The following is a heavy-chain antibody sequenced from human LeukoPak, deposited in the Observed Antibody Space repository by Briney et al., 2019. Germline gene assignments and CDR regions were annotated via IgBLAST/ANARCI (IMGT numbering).Heavy chain of an antibody. CDR3: AREGANYYYMDV. Sequence: GGSLRLSCAASGFSFSDAWMSWVRQIPGKGLEWVSYISSSGSTIYYADSVKGRFTISRDNSKNTLYLQMNSLRAEDTAVYYCAREGANYYYMDVWGKGTTVTVSS. V-gene: IGHV3-11*01. CDR2: ISSSGSTI. D-gene: IGHD3-16*01. CDR1: GFSFSDAW. J-gene: IGHJ6*03.